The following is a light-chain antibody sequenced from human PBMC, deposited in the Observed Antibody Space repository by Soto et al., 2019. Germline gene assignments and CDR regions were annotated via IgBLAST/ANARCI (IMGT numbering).Light chain of an antibody. CDR3: PRPSAGVI. CDR2: DAS. CDR1: QSISNY. Sequence: EVVLTQTTATVERCPVEEGTSWCRASQSISNYLAWYQHKPGQAPRLLIYDASNRATATPPRFSGSGSGTDFALPSRHPGRDDFPVYDCPRPSAGVIFRQGTRLEIK. V-gene: IGKV3-11*01. J-gene: IGKJ5*01.